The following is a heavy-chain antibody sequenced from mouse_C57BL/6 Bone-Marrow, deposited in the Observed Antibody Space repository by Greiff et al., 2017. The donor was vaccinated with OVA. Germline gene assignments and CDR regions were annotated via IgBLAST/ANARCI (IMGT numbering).Heavy chain of an antibody. D-gene: IGHD1-1*01. J-gene: IGHJ2*01. Sequence: QLQQSGAELVKPGASVKISCKASGYAFSSYWMNWVKQRPGKGLEWIGQIYPGDGDTNYNGKFKGKATLTADKSSSTAYMQLSSLTSEDSAVYFCARGYTTVVADYFDYWGQGTTLTVSS. CDR2: IYPGDGDT. CDR1: GYAFSSYW. CDR3: ARGYTTVVADYFDY. V-gene: IGHV1-80*01.